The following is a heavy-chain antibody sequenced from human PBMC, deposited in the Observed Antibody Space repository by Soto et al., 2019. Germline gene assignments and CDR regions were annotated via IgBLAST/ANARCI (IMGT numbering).Heavy chain of an antibody. CDR3: AKDMGGDGYTQTFDY. D-gene: IGHD5-12*01. V-gene: IGHV3-9*01. CDR1: GFTFDDYA. Sequence: EVQLVESGGGLVQPGRSLRLSCAASGFTFDDYAMHWVRQAPGQGLEWVSGISWNSGSIGYADSVKGRFTISRDNAKNSLYLQMISLRAEDTALYYWAKDMGGDGYTQTFDYWGQVTLVTVSS. J-gene: IGHJ4*02. CDR2: ISWNSGSI.